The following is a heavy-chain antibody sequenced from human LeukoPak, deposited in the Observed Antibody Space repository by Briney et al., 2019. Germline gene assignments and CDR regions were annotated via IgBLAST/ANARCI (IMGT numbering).Heavy chain of an antibody. CDR2: ISYDGSNT. J-gene: IGHJ4*02. CDR3: ARDPWYSSAWDIDY. CDR1: GFTFSSYA. D-gene: IGHD6-19*01. V-gene: IGHV3-30-3*01. Sequence: GRSLRLSCGASGFTFSSYAMHWVRQAPGKGLEWVAVISYDGSNTYYADSVKGRITISRDNSKNTLYLQMNSLRHEDTAVYYCARDPWYSSAWDIDYWGQGTLVTVSS.